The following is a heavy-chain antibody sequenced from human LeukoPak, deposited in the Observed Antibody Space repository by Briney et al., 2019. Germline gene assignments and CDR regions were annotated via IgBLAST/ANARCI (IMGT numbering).Heavy chain of an antibody. J-gene: IGHJ4*02. CDR2: ISSSSSYI. Sequence: PGGSLRLSCAASGFTFSSYSMNWVRQAPGKGLEWVSSISSSSSYIYYADSVKGRFTISRDNAKNSLYLQMNSLRAEDTAVYYCARITPDSSGYTIDYWGQGTLVTVSS. D-gene: IGHD3-22*01. CDR1: GFTFSSYS. CDR3: ARITPDSSGYTIDY. V-gene: IGHV3-21*01.